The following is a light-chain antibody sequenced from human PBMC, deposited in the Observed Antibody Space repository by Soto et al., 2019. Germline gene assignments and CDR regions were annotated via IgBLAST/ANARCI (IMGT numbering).Light chain of an antibody. J-gene: IGKJ2*01. CDR3: MQGTHWPYT. CDR2: KVS. CDR1: QSLVHSDGNTY. V-gene: IGKV2-30*02. Sequence: DVLMTLSPLSLPVTLGQPAYVSCRSSQSLVHSDGNTYLSWFRQRPGQSPRRLIYKVSNRDSGVPDRFSGSGSDTDFTLKISRVEAEDVGVYYCMQGTHWPYTFGQGTQLEIK.